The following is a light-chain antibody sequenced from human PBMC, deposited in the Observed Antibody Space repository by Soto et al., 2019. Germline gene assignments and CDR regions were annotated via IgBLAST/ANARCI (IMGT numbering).Light chain of an antibody. J-gene: IGKJ4*01. Sequence: DIQLTQSPSLLSASEGDRVTITCRASQGISTFLAWYQQHPGTAPKRLIYDASNLQSGVPSRFSGSGSGTEFTLTISSLQPEDFATYYCQQVNNYPLTFGGGTKVAIK. CDR3: QQVNNYPLT. CDR2: DAS. V-gene: IGKV1-9*01. CDR1: QGISTF.